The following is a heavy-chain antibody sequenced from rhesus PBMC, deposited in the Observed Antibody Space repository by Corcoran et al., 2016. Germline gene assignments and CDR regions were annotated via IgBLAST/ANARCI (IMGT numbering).Heavy chain of an antibody. J-gene: IGHJ4*01. Sequence: QVQLQESGPGLVKPSETLSLTCAVSGGSISSGYYYWSWIRQPQGKGLEWIGYITYSGSTSYNPSLKSRVTISSDTSKNQFSLKLRAVTAADTAVYDCARGAFFAQRGPFDYWGQGVLVTVSS. V-gene: IGHV4-122*02. CDR3: ARGAFFAQRGPFDY. CDR2: ITYSGST. D-gene: IGHD3S6*01. CDR1: GGSISSGYYY.